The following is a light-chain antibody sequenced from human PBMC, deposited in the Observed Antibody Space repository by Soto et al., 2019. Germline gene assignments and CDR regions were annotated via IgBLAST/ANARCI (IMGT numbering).Light chain of an antibody. V-gene: IGKV3-15*01. CDR2: VAS. Sequence: EIVMTQSPATLSVSPGERATLSCRASQSVNNKLAWYQQKPGQAPSLLIHVASTRATGIPARFSGSGSGTEFTLTISSLQSEDFAVYYCQQYNNWPYTFGQGTKLEIK. J-gene: IGKJ2*01. CDR1: QSVNNK. CDR3: QQYNNWPYT.